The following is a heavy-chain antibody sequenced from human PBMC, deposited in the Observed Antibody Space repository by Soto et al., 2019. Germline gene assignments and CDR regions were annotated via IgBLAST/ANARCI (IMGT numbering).Heavy chain of an antibody. CDR2: IYYSGST. D-gene: IGHD6-19*01. J-gene: IGHJ4*02. CDR1: GGSISSGGYY. Sequence: PSETLSLTCTVSGGSISSGGYYWSWIRQHPGKGLEWIGYIYYSGSTYYNPSLKSRVTISVDTSKNQFSLKLSSVTASDTAMYYCARRLRPPGIAEADSYYFHYWGQGTLVTVSS. CDR3: ARRLRPPGIAEADSYYFHY. V-gene: IGHV4-31*03.